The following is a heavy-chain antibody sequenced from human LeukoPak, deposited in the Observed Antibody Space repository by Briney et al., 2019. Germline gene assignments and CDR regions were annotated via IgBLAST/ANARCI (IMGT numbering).Heavy chain of an antibody. CDR2: ISDSGGST. CDR1: GFTFSSYA. V-gene: IGHV3-23*01. CDR3: AKDGEQWLVQDFDY. D-gene: IGHD6-19*01. Sequence: GGSLRLSCAASGFTFSSYAMSWVRQAPGKGLEWVSAISDSGGSTYYADSMKGRFTISRDNSKNTLYLQMNSLRAEDTAVYYCAKDGEQWLVQDFDYWGQGTLVTVSS. J-gene: IGHJ4*02.